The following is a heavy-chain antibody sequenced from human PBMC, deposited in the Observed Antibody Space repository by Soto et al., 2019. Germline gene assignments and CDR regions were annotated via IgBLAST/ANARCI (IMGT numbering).Heavy chain of an antibody. V-gene: IGHV5-10-1*01. CDR1: GYSFTIYW. J-gene: IGHJ6*02. D-gene: IGHD2-2*02. Sequence: GESLKISCRGSGYSFTIYWISWVRQMPGKGLEWMGRIDPSDSYTNYSPSFQGHVTISADKSISTAYLQWSSLKASDTAMYYCAAGYCXSTSCYTGWDYDYGMDVWGQGTTVTVSS. CDR2: IDPSDSYT. CDR3: AAGYCXSTSCYTGWDYDYGMDV.